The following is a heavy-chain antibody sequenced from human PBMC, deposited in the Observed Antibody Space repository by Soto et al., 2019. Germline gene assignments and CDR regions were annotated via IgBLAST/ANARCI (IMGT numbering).Heavy chain of an antibody. Sequence: GGPLRLSCATSGFTFSSYSIHWVRQAPGKGLEWVSSISSSSSYIYYADLVKGRFTISRDNAKNLLYLQMNSLRAEDTAVYYCARDHYGDYADAFDIWGQGTMVTVSS. CDR1: GFTFSSYS. J-gene: IGHJ3*02. V-gene: IGHV3-21*01. CDR2: ISSSSSYI. CDR3: ARDHYGDYADAFDI. D-gene: IGHD4-17*01.